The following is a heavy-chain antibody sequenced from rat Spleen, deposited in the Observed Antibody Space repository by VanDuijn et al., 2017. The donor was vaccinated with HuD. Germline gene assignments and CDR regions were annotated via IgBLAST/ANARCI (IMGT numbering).Heavy chain of an antibody. D-gene: IGHD1-12*01. CDR3: ARHGRGERTYYRH. V-gene: IGHV5-29*01. J-gene: IGHJ2*01. CDR1: GFNFNDYW. CDR2: ISYDGYIT. Sequence: EVKLVESGGGLVQPGRSLKLSCAASGFNFNDYWMGWVRQAPTKGLEWVAIISYDGYITYYQDSVKGRFTISRDNAKSTLYLQMDSLRSEDTATYYCARHGRGERTYYRHWGQGVMVTVSS.